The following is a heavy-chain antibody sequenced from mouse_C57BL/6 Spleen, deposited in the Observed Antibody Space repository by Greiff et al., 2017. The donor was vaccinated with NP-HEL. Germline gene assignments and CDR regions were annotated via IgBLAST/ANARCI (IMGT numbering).Heavy chain of an antibody. J-gene: IGHJ2*01. CDR1: GYTFTSYW. Sequence: QVQLQQPGAELVKPGASVKMSCKASGYTFTSYWITWVKQRPGPGLEWIADIYPGSGSTNYNEKFKSKATLTVATSSSTAYMQLSSLTSEDSAVYYCARRDSYYYGSGFDYWGQGTTLTVSS. V-gene: IGHV1-55*01. CDR3: ARRDSYYYGSGFDY. CDR2: IYPGSGST. D-gene: IGHD1-1*01.